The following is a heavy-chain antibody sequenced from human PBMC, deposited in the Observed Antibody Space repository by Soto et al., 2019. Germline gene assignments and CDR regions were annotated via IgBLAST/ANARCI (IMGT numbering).Heavy chain of an antibody. V-gene: IGHV3-23*01. Sequence: GGSLRLSCAASGFTFSSYAMSWVRQAPGKGLEWVSAISGSGGSTYYEDSVKGRFTISRDNSKNTLYLQMNRLRAEDTAVYYCARESYDFWSGYYFDYWGQGTLVTVSS. J-gene: IGHJ4*02. D-gene: IGHD3-3*01. CDR3: ARESYDFWSGYYFDY. CDR2: ISGSGGST. CDR1: GFTFSSYA.